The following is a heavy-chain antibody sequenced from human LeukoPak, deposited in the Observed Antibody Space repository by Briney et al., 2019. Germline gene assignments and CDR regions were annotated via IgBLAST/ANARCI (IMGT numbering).Heavy chain of an antibody. CDR3: ARQSGDGTSYYFDY. CDR2: INSNSGVT. D-gene: IGHD5-24*01. V-gene: IGHV1-2*02. J-gene: IGHJ4*02. Sequence: GASVKVSCKASGYTFTGYYLHWVRQAPGQGLEWMGWINSNSGVTTYAQRFQGTVTMTGDTSISTAYMELSRLRSDDTAVYYCARQSGDGTSYYFDYWGQGTLVTVSS. CDR1: GYTFTGYY.